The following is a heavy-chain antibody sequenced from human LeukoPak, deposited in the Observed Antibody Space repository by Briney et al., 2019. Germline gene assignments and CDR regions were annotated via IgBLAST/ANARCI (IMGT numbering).Heavy chain of an antibody. CDR2: IWYDGSNK. CDR1: GFTFSSYG. Sequence: PGRSLRLSCAASGFTFSSYGMHWVRQAPGKGLEWVAVIWYDGSNKYYADSVKGRFTISRDNSKNTLYLQMNSLRAEDTAVYYCAKAWTGDRHLGIDYWGQGTLVTVSS. V-gene: IGHV3-33*06. CDR3: AKAWTGDRHLGIDY. J-gene: IGHJ4*02. D-gene: IGHD7-27*01.